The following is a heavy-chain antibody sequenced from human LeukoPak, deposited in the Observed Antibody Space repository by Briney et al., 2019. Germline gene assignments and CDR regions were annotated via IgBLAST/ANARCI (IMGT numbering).Heavy chain of an antibody. J-gene: IGHJ4*02. V-gene: IGHV3-30-3*01. Sequence: GRSLRLSCAASGFTFSSYAMHWVCQAPGKGLEWVAVISYDGSNKYYADSVKGRFTISRDNSKNTLYLQMNSLRAEDTAVYYCARRRDGYSTLDYWGQGTLVTVSS. CDR2: ISYDGSNK. CDR3: ARRRDGYSTLDY. D-gene: IGHD5-24*01. CDR1: GFTFSSYA.